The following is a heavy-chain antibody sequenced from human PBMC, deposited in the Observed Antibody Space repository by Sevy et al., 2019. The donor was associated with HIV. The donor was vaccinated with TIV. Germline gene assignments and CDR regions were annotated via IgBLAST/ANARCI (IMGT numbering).Heavy chain of an antibody. Sequence: GGSLRLSCAAPGFTFSSYGMNWVRQAPEKGLEWVSYIGSSSSTIYYAASVKGRFTISRDNAKSSLYLQMNSLRDEDTAVYYCARAWSGPYGMDVWGQGTTVTVSS. V-gene: IGHV3-48*02. CDR3: ARAWSGPYGMDV. CDR2: IGSSSSTI. J-gene: IGHJ6*02. CDR1: GFTFSSYG. D-gene: IGHD3-3*01.